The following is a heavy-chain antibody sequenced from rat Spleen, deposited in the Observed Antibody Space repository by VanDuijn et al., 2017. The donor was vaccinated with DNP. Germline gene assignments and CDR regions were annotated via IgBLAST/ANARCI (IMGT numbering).Heavy chain of an antibody. D-gene: IGHD1-6*01. CDR3: ARHGVMYTTDYFDY. Sequence: EVQLVESGGGLVQPGRSLKLSCAASGFTFSNYDMAWVRQAPTKGLEWVASISPSGGSTYYRDSVKGRFTVSRDNAKSSLYLQMDSLRSEDTATYYCARHGVMYTTDYFDYWGQGVMVTVSS. CDR1: GFTFSNYD. J-gene: IGHJ2*01. CDR2: ISPSGGST. V-gene: IGHV5-25*01.